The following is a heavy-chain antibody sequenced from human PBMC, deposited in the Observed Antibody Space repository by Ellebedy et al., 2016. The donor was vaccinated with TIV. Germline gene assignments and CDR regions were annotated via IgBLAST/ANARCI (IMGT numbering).Heavy chain of an antibody. D-gene: IGHD6-6*01. CDR3: AREGVEAALNS. V-gene: IGHV3-53*01. CDR2: LNRGGAT. Sequence: GESLKISXAASGFPFSSYSMNWVRQAPGKGLEWVSVLNRGGATYYADSVKGRFTTSRDNSRNMAYLHMTSLRVEDTAVYYCAREGVEAALNSWGQGTLVTVSS. CDR1: GFPFSSYS. J-gene: IGHJ4*02.